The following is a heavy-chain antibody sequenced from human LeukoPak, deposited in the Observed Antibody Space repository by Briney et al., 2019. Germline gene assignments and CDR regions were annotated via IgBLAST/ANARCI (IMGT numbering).Heavy chain of an antibody. CDR2: ISYSSSTI. J-gene: IGHJ4*02. Sequence: GGSLRLSCAASGFTFSNYRMNWVRQAPGKGLEWVSYISYSSSTIFYADSVKGRFTISRDNSKNTLYLQMNSLRAEDTAVYYCAKDRGYYGSGSYNYWGQGTLVTVSS. CDR1: GFTFSNYR. CDR3: AKDRGYYGSGSYNY. D-gene: IGHD3-10*01. V-gene: IGHV3-48*01.